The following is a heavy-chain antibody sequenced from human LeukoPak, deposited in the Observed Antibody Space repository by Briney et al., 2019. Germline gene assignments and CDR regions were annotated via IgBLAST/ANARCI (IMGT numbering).Heavy chain of an antibody. CDR1: GGSISSYY. Sequence: SXTCAVSGGSISSYYWSWIRQPAGKGLEWIGRIHTSGNTDYNPSLKSRVTMSVDTSKNQFSLKVRSVTAADTAVYYCAREGSATARPFVSNDYWGQGTLVTVSS. D-gene: IGHD6-6*01. J-gene: IGHJ4*02. CDR3: AREGSATARPFVSNDY. CDR2: IHTSGNT. V-gene: IGHV4-4*07.